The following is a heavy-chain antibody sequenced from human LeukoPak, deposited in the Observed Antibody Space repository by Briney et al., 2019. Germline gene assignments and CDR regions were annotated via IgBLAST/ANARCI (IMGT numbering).Heavy chain of an antibody. J-gene: IGHJ4*02. Sequence: PSETLSLTCTVSGGSSSSYYWSWIRQPPGKGLEWIGYIYYSGSTNYNPSLKSRVTISVDTSKNRFSLKLSSVTAADTAVYYCARASHDYGDYSHFDYWGQGTLVTVSS. CDR2: IYYSGST. V-gene: IGHV4-59*12. CDR1: GGSSSSYY. CDR3: ARASHDYGDYSHFDY. D-gene: IGHD4-17*01.